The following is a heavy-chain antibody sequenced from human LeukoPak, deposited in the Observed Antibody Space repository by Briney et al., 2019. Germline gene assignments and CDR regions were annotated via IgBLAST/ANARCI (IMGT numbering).Heavy chain of an antibody. V-gene: IGHV4-39*01. D-gene: IGHD1-7*01. J-gene: IGHJ6*03. CDR2: IHYSGST. CDR1: GGSISSRHD. CDR3: ARHQTGTSNYHYYYMDV. Sequence: SETLSLTCTVSGGSISSRHDWGWIRQPPGKGREGIGSIHYSGSTDYNPSLKSRVTISVDTSKNQFSLRLSSVTAADPAVYYCARHQTGTSNYHYYYMDVWGKGTTVTVSS.